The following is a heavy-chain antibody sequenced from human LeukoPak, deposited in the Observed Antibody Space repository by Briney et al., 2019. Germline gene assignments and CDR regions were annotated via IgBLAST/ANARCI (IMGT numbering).Heavy chain of an antibody. V-gene: IGHV1-2*02. CDR1: GYTFTGYY. J-gene: IGHJ4*02. CDR3: ARDSRITIFGVVIIPVFDY. Sequence: ASVKVSCKASGYTFTGYYMHWVRQAPGQGLGWMGWINPNSGGTNYAQKFQGRVTMTRDTSISTAYMELSRLRSDDTAVYYCARDSRITIFGVVIIPVFDYWGQGTLVTVSS. CDR2: INPNSGGT. D-gene: IGHD3-3*01.